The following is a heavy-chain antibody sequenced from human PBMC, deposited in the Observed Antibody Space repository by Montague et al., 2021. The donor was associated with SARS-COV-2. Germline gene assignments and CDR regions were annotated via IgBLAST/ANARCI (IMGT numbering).Heavy chain of an antibody. CDR3: ARDRGYGDFYYYGMDV. CDR2: ISSSGSTI. CDR1: GFTFSNYE. J-gene: IGHJ6*02. V-gene: IGHV3-48*03. Sequence: SLRLSCAASGFTFSNYEMYWVRQAPGKGLEWVLYISSSGSTIYYADSVKGRFTISRDNAQNSLYLQMNSLRAEDTGVYYCARDRGYGDFYYYGMDVWGQGTTVTVSS. D-gene: IGHD3-10*01.